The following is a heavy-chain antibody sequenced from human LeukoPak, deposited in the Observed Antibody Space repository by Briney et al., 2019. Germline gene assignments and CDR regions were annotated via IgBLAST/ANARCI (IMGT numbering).Heavy chain of an antibody. D-gene: IGHD6-13*01. Sequence: PSETLSLTCTVSGGSISSSSYYWGWIRQPPGKGLEWIGSIYYSGSTYYNPSLKSRVTISVDTSKNQFSLKLSSVTAADTAVHYCARSYIAAESYHFDYWGQGTLVTVSS. CDR3: ARSYIAAESYHFDY. V-gene: IGHV4-39*07. J-gene: IGHJ4*02. CDR1: GGSISSSSYY. CDR2: IYYSGST.